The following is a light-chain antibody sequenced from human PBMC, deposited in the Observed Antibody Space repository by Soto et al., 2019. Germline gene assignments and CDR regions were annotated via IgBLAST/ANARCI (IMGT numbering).Light chain of an antibody. V-gene: IGLV2-14*01. J-gene: IGLJ1*01. CDR1: SSEVGGYNY. Sequence: QSVLTQPASVSGSPGQSITISCTGTSSEVGGYNYVSWYQQHPGKAHKLMISDVSNRPSGVSIRFTGSKSDKTASQTISKLQAEDEADYYCNSYSSSTTLYLFGTGTKVTV. CDR2: DVS. CDR3: NSYSSSTTLYL.